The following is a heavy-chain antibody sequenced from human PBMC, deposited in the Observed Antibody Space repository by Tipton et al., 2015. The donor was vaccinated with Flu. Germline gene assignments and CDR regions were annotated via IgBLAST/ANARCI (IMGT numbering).Heavy chain of an antibody. V-gene: IGHV3-7*04. CDR3: ARGPDYDFWSGYYTEPNRPFWARTYFDL. CDR2: IKQDGSEK. CDR1: GFTFSSYW. D-gene: IGHD3-3*01. Sequence: GSLRLSCAASGFTFSSYWMSWVRQAPGKGLEWVDNIKQDGSEKYDVDSVKGRFTISRDNAKNSPYLQMNSLRAEDTAVYYCARGPDYDFWSGYYTEPNRPFWARTYFDLWGRVTLVTVSS. J-gene: IGHJ2*01.